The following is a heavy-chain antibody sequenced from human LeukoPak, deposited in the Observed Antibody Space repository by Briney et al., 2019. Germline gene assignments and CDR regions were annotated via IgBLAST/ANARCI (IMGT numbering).Heavy chain of an antibody. CDR1: GFTFSSYS. D-gene: IGHD3-22*01. CDR2: ISGSSSYM. Sequence: GGSLRFSCAASGFTFSSYSMNWVRQAPGKGLEWVSSISGSSSYMFYADSVKGRFTISRDNAKNSLYLQMNSLRAEDTAVYYCAKAYYDSSGYSYYFDYWGQGTLVTVSS. J-gene: IGHJ4*02. CDR3: AKAYYDSSGYSYYFDY. V-gene: IGHV3-21*01.